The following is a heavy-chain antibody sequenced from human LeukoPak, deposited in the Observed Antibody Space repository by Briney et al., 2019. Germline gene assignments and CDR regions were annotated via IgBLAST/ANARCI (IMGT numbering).Heavy chain of an antibody. D-gene: IGHD3-9*01. J-gene: IGHJ4*02. CDR1: GGSINTYY. V-gene: IGHV4-59*12. Sequence: SETLSLTCTVSGGSINTYYWSWIRQPPGKGLEWIGYIYYSGSTNYNPSLKSRVTISVDTSKNQFSLKLSSVTAADTAVYYCARDRRYFDWLPAYWGQGTLVTVPS. CDR3: ARDRRYFDWLPAY. CDR2: IYYSGST.